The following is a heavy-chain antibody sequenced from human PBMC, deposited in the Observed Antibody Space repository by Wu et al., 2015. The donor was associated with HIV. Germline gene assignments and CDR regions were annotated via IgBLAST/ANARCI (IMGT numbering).Heavy chain of an antibody. CDR2: IIPIFGTT. V-gene: IGHV1-69*13. CDR3: ASLKGGYRGPNDAFDI. CDR1: GGSFSSYS. J-gene: IGHJ3*02. Sequence: QVQLVQSGAEVKKPGSSVKVSCTISGGSFSSYSVSWVRQAPGQGLEWMGRIIPIFGTTNYAQKFQRRVTITADGSTSTVYMEVSSLISEDTAVYYCASLKGGYRGPNDAFDIWGQGTMVTVSS. D-gene: IGHD3-10*01.